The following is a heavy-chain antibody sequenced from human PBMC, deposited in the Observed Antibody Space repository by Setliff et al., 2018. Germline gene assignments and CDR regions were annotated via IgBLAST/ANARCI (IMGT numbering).Heavy chain of an antibody. V-gene: IGHV1-24*01. Sequence: VASVKVSCKVSGYTLTELSMHWVRQAPGKGLEWMGGFDPEDGETIYAQKFQGRVTMTEDTSTDTAYMELSSLRSEDTAVYYCARDRPPYYYDSSGYYYSAGNFDYWGQGTLVTVSS. D-gene: IGHD3-22*01. CDR1: GYTLTELS. CDR3: ARDRPPYYYDSSGYYYSAGNFDY. J-gene: IGHJ4*02. CDR2: FDPEDGET.